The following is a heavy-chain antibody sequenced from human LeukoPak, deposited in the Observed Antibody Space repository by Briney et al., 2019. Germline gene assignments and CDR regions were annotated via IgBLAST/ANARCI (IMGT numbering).Heavy chain of an antibody. J-gene: IGHJ3*02. V-gene: IGHV3-23*01. CDR1: GFTFSSYA. CDR3: AKGRYYYDNSDAFES. Sequence: PGGSLRLSCAASGFTFSSYAMSWVRQAPGKGLEWVSGISGSGGSTYYADSVKGRFTISRDNSKNTLYLQMNSLRAEGTAVYHCAKGRYYYDNSDAFESWGQGTMGTVS. D-gene: IGHD3-22*01. CDR2: ISGSGGST.